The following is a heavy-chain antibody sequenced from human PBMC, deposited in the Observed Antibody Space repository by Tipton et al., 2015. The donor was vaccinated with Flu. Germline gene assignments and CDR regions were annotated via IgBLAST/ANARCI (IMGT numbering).Heavy chain of an antibody. Sequence: TLSLTCTVSGASISSSGYSWGWLRQPPGKGLELIGSVYPSGTTYYNPSLKSRVTISVDTSKSQFSLKLRSVTAADTAVYYCARDVAAIPAAIRDWGQGTLVTVSS. CDR3: ARDVAAIPAAIRD. J-gene: IGHJ4*02. V-gene: IGHV4-39*02. CDR2: VYPSGTT. D-gene: IGHD2-2*01. CDR1: GASISSSGYS.